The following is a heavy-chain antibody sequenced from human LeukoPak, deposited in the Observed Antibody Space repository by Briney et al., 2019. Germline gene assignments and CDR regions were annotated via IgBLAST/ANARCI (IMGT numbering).Heavy chain of an antibody. V-gene: IGHV3-9*01. CDR3: AKGSYYGMDV. CDR1: GFTLDDYA. Sequence: GRSLRLSCAASGFTLDDYAMHWVRQPPGKGLEWVSGISWNSGSIGYADSVKGRFTISRDNAKNSLYLQMNSLRAEDTALYYCAKGSYYGMDVWGQGTTVTVSS. CDR2: ISWNSGSI. J-gene: IGHJ6*02. D-gene: IGHD6-19*01.